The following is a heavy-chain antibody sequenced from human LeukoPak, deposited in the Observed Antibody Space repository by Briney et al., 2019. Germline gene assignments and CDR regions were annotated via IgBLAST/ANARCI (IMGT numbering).Heavy chain of an antibody. Sequence: GGSLRLSCAASGFTFSSEGMAWLRQAPGKGLEWVSSISDGGDSTYYADSVKGRFTISRDNSKNTLYLQMNSLRAEDTAVYYCAKGNRLVAYFDYWGQGTLVTVSS. CDR2: ISDGGDST. J-gene: IGHJ4*02. V-gene: IGHV3-23*01. CDR1: GFTFSSEG. CDR3: AKGNRLVAYFDY. D-gene: IGHD2-8*02.